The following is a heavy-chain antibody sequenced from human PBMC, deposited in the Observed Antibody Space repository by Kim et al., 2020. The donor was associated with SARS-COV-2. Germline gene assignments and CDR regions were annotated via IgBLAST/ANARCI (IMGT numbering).Heavy chain of an antibody. CDR1: GYTFTSYA. J-gene: IGHJ4*02. CDR3: ARGSGSYYTTSYYFDY. D-gene: IGHD3-10*01. Sequence: ASVKVSCKASGYTFTSYAMNWVRQAPGQGLEWMGWINTNTGNPTYAQGFTGRFVFSLDTSVSTAYLQISSLKAEDTAVYYCARGSGSYYTTSYYFDYWGQGTLVTVSS. V-gene: IGHV7-4-1*02. CDR2: INTNTGNP.